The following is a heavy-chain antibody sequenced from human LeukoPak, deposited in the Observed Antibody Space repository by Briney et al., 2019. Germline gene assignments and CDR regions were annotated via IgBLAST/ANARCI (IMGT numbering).Heavy chain of an antibody. Sequence: SATLSLTCTVSGGSISSNYWSWIRQPPGKGPEWIGYVYYSGSTNYNPSLKSRVTISVDTSQNQFSLKLSSVTAADTAVYYCAKHLTNAYYDMIWFDPWGQGTLVTVSS. V-gene: IGHV4-59*01. CDR2: VYYSGST. J-gene: IGHJ5*02. D-gene: IGHD3-16*01. CDR1: GGSISSNY. CDR3: AKHLTNAYYDMIWFDP.